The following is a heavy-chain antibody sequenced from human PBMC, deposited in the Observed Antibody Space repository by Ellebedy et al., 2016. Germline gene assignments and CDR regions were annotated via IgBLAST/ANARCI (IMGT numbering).Heavy chain of an antibody. Sequence: GGSLRLSCAASGFTFSSYAMSWVRQAPGKGLEWVGFIRSKAFGGTTEYAASVKGRFTVSRDDSKSIASLQMNSLKTEDTAVYYCARGRLEMATTFDYWGQGTLVTVSS. J-gene: IGHJ4*02. CDR3: ARGRLEMATTFDY. CDR1: GFTFSSYA. CDR2: IRSKAFGGTT. V-gene: IGHV3-49*04. D-gene: IGHD5-24*01.